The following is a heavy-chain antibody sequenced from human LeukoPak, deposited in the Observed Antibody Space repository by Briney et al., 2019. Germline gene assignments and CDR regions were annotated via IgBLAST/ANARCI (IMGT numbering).Heavy chain of an antibody. CDR1: GGSIRNRGYY. CDR3: ARLTVTTPFFDY. D-gene: IGHD4-17*01. V-gene: IGHV4-39*01. CDR2: IYYSGST. Sequence: SETLSLTCTVSGGSIRNRGYYWGWIRQPPGKGLEWIGSIYYSGSTYYNPSLKTRVTISVDTSKNQFSLNLSSVTAADTAVYYCARLTVTTPFFDYWGQGSLVTVSS. J-gene: IGHJ4*02.